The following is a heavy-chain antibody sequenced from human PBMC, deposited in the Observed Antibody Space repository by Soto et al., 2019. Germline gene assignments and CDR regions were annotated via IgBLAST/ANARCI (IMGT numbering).Heavy chain of an antibody. Sequence: QVTLKESGPVLVKPTETLTLTCTVSGFSLSNARMGVSWIRQPPGKSLELLAHIFSNDEKSYSTSLKSRLTISEDTSKSQVVLTMTNMDPVDTATYYCARILLGTYYDFWSGYDGFDYWGQGTLVTVSS. CDR3: ARILLGTYYDFWSGYDGFDY. J-gene: IGHJ4*02. D-gene: IGHD3-3*01. CDR2: IFSNDEK. CDR1: GFSLSNARMG. V-gene: IGHV2-26*01.